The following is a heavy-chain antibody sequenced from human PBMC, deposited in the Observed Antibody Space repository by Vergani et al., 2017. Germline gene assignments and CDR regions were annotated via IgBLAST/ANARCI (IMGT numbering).Heavy chain of an antibody. J-gene: IGHJ6*02. D-gene: IGHD4-23*01. Sequence: QVQLQESGPGLVKPSQTLSLTCTVSGGSISSGDYYWSWIRRPPGKGLEWIGYIYYSGSTYYNPSLKSRVTISVDTSKNQFSLKLSSVTAADTAVYYCARDTDGGPRGHYGMDVWGQGTTVTVSS. CDR2: IYYSGST. V-gene: IGHV4-30-4*08. CDR1: GGSISSGDYY. CDR3: ARDTDGGPRGHYGMDV.